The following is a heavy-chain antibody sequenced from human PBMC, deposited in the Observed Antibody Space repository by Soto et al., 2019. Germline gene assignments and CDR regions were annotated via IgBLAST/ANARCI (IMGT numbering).Heavy chain of an antibody. CDR3: ARDVLDEWESSPDYYYGMDV. V-gene: IGHV3-33*01. CDR2: IWYDGSNK. CDR1: GFTFSSYG. J-gene: IGHJ6*02. D-gene: IGHD1-26*01. Sequence: QVQLVESGGGVVQPGRSLRLSCAASGFTFSSYGMHWVRQAPGKGLEWVAVIWYDGSNKYYADSVKGRFTISRDNSKNTLYLQMNSLRAEDTAVYYCARDVLDEWESSPDYYYGMDVWGQGTTVTVSS.